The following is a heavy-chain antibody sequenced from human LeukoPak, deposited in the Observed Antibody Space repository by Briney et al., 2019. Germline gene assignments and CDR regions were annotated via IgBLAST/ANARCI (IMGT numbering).Heavy chain of an antibody. J-gene: IGHJ4*02. CDR2: ISSSGSTI. V-gene: IGHV3-48*04. Sequence: GGSLRLSCAASGFTFSSYGMSWVRQAPGKGLEWVSYISSSGSTIYYADSVKGRFTISRDNAKNSLYLQMNSLRAEDTAVYYCARERRMAFDYWGQGTLVTVSS. CDR1: GFTFSSYG. D-gene: IGHD5-24*01. CDR3: ARERRMAFDY.